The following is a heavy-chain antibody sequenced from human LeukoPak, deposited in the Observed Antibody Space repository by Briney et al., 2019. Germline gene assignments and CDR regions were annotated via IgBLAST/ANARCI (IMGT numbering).Heavy chain of an antibody. Sequence: GGSLRLSCAASGFTFSSYAMHWVRQAPGKGLEWVAVISYDGSNKYYADSVKGRFTISRDNSKNTLYLQMNSLRAEDTAVYYCARDSRPDYYGSGSYYYWGQGTLVTVSS. CDR2: ISYDGSNK. J-gene: IGHJ4*02. CDR3: ARDSRPDYYGSGSYYY. V-gene: IGHV3-30-3*01. D-gene: IGHD3-10*01. CDR1: GFTFSSYA.